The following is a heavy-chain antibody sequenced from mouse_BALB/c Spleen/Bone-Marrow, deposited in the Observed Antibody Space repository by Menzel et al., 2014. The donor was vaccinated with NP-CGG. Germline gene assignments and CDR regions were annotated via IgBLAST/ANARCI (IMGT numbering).Heavy chain of an antibody. CDR2: INDGGSYT. CDR3: ARDGNFAMDY. D-gene: IGHD2-1*01. J-gene: IGHJ4*01. Sequence: EVKVVESGGGLVKPGGSLKLSCAASGFTFSDYYMYWVRQNPEKRLEWVATINDGGSYTYYPDSVKGRFTISRDNAKNNLYRQMSSLKSEDTAMYYCARDGNFAMDYWGQGTSVTVSS. V-gene: IGHV5-4*02. CDR1: GFTFSDYY.